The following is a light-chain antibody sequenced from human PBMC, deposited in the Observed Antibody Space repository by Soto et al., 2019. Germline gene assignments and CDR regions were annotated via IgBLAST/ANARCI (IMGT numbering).Light chain of an antibody. Sequence: EMVLTQSPATLSVSPGGRATLSCRASQSVSTNLAWYQQKPGQAPRLLIYDASTRATAIPARFSGSGSGTEFTLTLSSLQSEDFAVYYCQHHNTWPPVYTFGQGTKLEIK. J-gene: IGKJ2*01. CDR3: QHHNTWPPVYT. CDR1: QSVSTN. CDR2: DAS. V-gene: IGKV3D-15*01.